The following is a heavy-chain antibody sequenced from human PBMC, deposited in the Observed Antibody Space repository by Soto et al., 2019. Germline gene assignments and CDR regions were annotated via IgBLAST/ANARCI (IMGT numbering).Heavy chain of an antibody. V-gene: IGHV3-74*01. CDR1: GFTFSSYW. CDR3: ARAASGAKVITL. CDR2: SNSNGSST. D-gene: IGHD3-16*01. J-gene: IGHJ4*02. Sequence: GGSLRLSCGASGFTFSSYWMDWVRQAPGKGLVWVSYSNSNGSSTSYADTVKGRFIISRDNAKNTLYLQMNSLRAEDTAVYYCARAASGAKVITLWGQGTLVTVSS.